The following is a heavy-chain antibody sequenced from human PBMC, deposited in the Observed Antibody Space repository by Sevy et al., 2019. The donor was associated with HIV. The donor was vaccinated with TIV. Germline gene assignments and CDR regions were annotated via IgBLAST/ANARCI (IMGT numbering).Heavy chain of an antibody. CDR3: ARGRGTGYSYGFDY. CDR2: IYSGGST. J-gene: IGHJ4*02. CDR1: GFTVSSNY. Sequence: GGSLRLSCAASGFTVSSNYMSWVRQAPGEGLEWVSVIYSGGSTYYADSVKGRFIISRDNSKNTLYLQMNSLRAEDTAVYYCARGRGTGYSYGFDYWGQGTLVTVSS. D-gene: IGHD5-18*01. V-gene: IGHV3-66*01.